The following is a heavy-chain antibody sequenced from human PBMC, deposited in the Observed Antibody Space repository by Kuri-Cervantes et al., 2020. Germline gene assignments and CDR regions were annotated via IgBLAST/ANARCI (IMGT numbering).Heavy chain of an antibody. CDR2: ISWNSGSI. CDR3: ARLVPTGLAAAGTFDY. V-gene: IGHV3-9*01. CDR1: GFTFDDYA. D-gene: IGHD6-13*01. J-gene: IGHJ4*02. Sequence: GGSLRLSCAASGFTFDDYAMHWVRQAPGKGLEWVSGISWNSGSIGYADSVKGRFTISRDNAKNSLYLQMNSLRAEDTAVYYCARLVPTGLAAAGTFDYWGQGTLVTVSS.